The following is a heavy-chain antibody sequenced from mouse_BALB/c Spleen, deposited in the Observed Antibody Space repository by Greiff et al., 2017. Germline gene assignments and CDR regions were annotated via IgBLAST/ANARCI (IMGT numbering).Heavy chain of an antibody. V-gene: IGHV5-17*02. D-gene: IGHD1-2*01. CDR3: ARSATATSYAMDY. Sequence: DVKLVESGGGLVQPGGSRKLSCAASGFTFSSFGMHWVRQAPEKGLEWVAYISSGSSTIYYADTVKGRFTISRDNPKNTLFLQMTSLRSEDTAMYYCARSATATSYAMDYWGQGTSVTVSS. CDR2: ISSGSSTI. J-gene: IGHJ4*01. CDR1: GFTFSSFG.